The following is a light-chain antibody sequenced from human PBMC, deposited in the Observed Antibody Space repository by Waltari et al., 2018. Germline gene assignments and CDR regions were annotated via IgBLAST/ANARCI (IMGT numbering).Light chain of an antibody. CDR2: GNT. CDR1: SPNFRSPYA. J-gene: IGLJ2*01. V-gene: IGLV1-40*01. Sequence: SVLTQPPSVSGAPGQRVTISCTGSSPNFRSPYAPHWYQQVPGTAPKLLIYGNTYRPSGVPDRFSGSKSGTSASLAITGLQAEDEADYYCQSYDSSLSALVFGGGTKLTVL. CDR3: QSYDSSLSALV.